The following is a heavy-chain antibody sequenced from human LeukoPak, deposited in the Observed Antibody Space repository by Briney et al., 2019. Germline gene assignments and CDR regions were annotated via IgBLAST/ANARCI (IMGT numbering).Heavy chain of an antibody. V-gene: IGHV4-30-4*02. CDR1: GGSINTSDYY. Sequence: SETLSLTCTVSGGSINTSDYYWSWIRQPPGKGLEWIGYIFYSGNTYYNPSLKSRLIISIDTSKNQFSLKLSSVTAADTAVYYCARVCSSSCLDAFDIWGQGTMVTVSS. CDR2: IFYSGNT. J-gene: IGHJ3*02. D-gene: IGHD6-13*01. CDR3: ARVCSSSCLDAFDI.